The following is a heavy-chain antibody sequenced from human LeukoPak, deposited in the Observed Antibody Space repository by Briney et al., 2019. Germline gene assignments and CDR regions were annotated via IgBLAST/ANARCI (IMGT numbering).Heavy chain of an antibody. J-gene: IGHJ5*02. V-gene: IGHV1-2*02. CDR3: ARDRVDYYDSSGYRLNWFDP. Sequence: ASVKVSCKASGYTFTGYYMHWVRQAPGQGLEWMGWINPNSGGTNYAQKFQGRVTMTRDMSTSTVYMELSSLRSEDTAMYYCARDRVDYYDSSGYRLNWFDPWGQGTLVTVSS. CDR1: GYTFTGYY. D-gene: IGHD3-22*01. CDR2: INPNSGGT.